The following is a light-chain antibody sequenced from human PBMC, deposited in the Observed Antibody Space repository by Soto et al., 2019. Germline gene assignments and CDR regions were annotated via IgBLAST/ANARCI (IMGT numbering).Light chain of an antibody. V-gene: IGKV4-1*01. J-gene: IGKJ4*01. CDR2: WAS. CDR1: QSVLYSSNNKNY. Sequence: DIVMTQSPDSLAVSLGERATINCKSSQSVLYSSNNKNYLAWYQQKPGQPPKLLISWASTRASGVPDRFSGSGSGTDFTLTIRSLQAEDVAVYYCQQYYSIPLTFGGGTKVGVK. CDR3: QQYYSIPLT.